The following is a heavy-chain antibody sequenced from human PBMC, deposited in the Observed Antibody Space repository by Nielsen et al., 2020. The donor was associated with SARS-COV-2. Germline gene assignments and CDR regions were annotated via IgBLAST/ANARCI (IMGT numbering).Heavy chain of an antibody. V-gene: IGHV3-21*01. J-gene: IGHJ6*03. CDR3: ARTPYCSSTSCYLWADYYYYYYMDV. D-gene: IGHD2-2*01. CDR2: ISSSSSYI. Sequence: WIRQPPGKGLEWVSSISSSSSYIYYAGSVKGRFTISRDNAKNSLYLQMNSLRAEDTAVYYCARTPYCSSTSCYLWADYYYYYYMDVWGKGTTFTVSS.